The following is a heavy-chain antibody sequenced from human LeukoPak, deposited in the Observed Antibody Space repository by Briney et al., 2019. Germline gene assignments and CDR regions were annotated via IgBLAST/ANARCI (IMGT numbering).Heavy chain of an antibody. D-gene: IGHD3-16*02. CDR3: ATDRVGYQVSDH. CDR1: GFSFSYYG. Sequence: GGSLRLSCAASGFSFSYYGMHWVRQAPGKGLEWVAFIPYKFYRDSVKGRFTVSRDNSKSTLYLLMNSLRLEDTAVYYCATDRVGYQVSDHWGQGALVTVSS. J-gene: IGHJ4*02. CDR2: IPYK. V-gene: IGHV3-30*02.